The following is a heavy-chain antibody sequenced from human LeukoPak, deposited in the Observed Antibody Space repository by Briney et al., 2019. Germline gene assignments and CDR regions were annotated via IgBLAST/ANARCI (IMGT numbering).Heavy chain of an antibody. CDR3: AREPSGGYFDY. D-gene: IGHD4-23*01. Sequence: GASVKVSCKASGYTFSSYYMHWVRQAPGQGLEWVGLINPTGDSTNYAQNFRGRVTMTRDTSTSTVYMDLSSLRSEDTAVYYCAREPSGGYFDYWGQGTLVTVSS. V-gene: IGHV1-46*01. CDR2: INPTGDST. CDR1: GYTFSSYY. J-gene: IGHJ4*02.